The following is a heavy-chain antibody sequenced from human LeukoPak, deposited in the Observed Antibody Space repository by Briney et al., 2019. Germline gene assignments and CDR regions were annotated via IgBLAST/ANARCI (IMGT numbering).Heavy chain of an antibody. CDR3: AREQVVPAAIRDDYYYMDV. D-gene: IGHD2-2*01. V-gene: IGHV4-59*12. Sequence: SETLSLTCTVSGASITNYYWSWIRQPPEKGLEWIGYNHYSGGTNYNPSLKSRVTISIDTTKNQVSLKLSSVTAADTAVYYCAREQVVPAAIRDDYYYMDVWGKGTTVTVSS. CDR1: GASITNYY. J-gene: IGHJ6*03. CDR2: NHYSGGT.